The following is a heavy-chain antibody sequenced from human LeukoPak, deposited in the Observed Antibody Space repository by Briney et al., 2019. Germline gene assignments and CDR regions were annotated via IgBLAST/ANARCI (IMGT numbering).Heavy chain of an antibody. CDR3: ATDSSGYYAAFDY. V-gene: IGHV1-46*01. Sequence: ASEKVSCKASGYTFTSYGISWVRQAPGQGLEWMGIINPSGDSTSYAQKFQGRVTMTRDTSTSTVYMELSSLRSEDTAVYYCATDSSGYYAAFDYWGQGTLVTVSS. J-gene: IGHJ4*02. D-gene: IGHD3-22*01. CDR2: INPSGDST. CDR1: GYTFTSYG.